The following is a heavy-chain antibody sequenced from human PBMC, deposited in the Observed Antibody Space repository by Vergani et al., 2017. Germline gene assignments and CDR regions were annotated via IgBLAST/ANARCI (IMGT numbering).Heavy chain of an antibody. J-gene: IGHJ4*02. D-gene: IGHD4-11*01. Sequence: QVQLQESGPGLVKPSQTLSLTCTVSGGSISSGSYYWSWIRQPAGKGLEWIWRIYTSGSTNYNPSLKSPVTISVDTSKNQFSLKLSSVTAADTAVYYCARAYSNYWRDFDYWGQGTLVTVSS. CDR2: IYTSGST. CDR1: GGSISSGSYY. CDR3: ARAYSNYWRDFDY. V-gene: IGHV4-61*02.